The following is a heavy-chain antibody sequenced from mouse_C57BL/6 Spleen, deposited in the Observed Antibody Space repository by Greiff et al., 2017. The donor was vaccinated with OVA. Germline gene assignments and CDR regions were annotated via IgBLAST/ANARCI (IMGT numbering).Heavy chain of an antibody. V-gene: IGHV1-26*01. Sequence: VQLQQSGPELVKPGASVKISCKASGYTFTDYYMNWVKQSHGKSLEWIGDINPNNGGTSYNQKFKGKATLTVDKSSSTAYMELRSLTSEDSAVYYCARGTRYGSSYGGFAYWGQGTLVTVSA. CDR2: INPNNGGT. J-gene: IGHJ3*01. CDR1: GYTFTDYY. D-gene: IGHD1-1*01. CDR3: ARGTRYGSSYGGFAY.